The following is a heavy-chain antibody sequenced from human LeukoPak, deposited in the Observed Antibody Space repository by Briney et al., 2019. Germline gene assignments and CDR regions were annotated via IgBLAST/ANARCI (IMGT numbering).Heavy chain of an antibody. J-gene: IGHJ4*02. V-gene: IGHV3-20*04. CDR3: ARGGDRYCSSTSCYDAY. D-gene: IGHD2-2*01. CDR1: GFTFDDYG. CDR2: INWNGGST. Sequence: GGSLRLSCAASGFTFDDYGMSWVSQAPGKGLEWASGINWNGGSTGYADSVKGRFTISRDNAKNSLYLQMNSLRAEDTALYYCARGGDRYCSSTSCYDAYWGQGTLVTVSS.